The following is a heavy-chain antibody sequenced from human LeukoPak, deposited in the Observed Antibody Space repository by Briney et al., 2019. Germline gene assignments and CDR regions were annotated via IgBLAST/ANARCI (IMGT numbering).Heavy chain of an antibody. CDR1: GGTFSSYA. CDR3: ATWPTTVTYNWFDP. CDR2: FDPEDGET. V-gene: IGHV1-24*01. Sequence: ASVKVSCKASGGTFSSYAISWVRQAPGQGLEWMGGFDPEDGETIYAQKFQGRVTMTEDTSTDTAYMELSSLRSEDTAVYYCATWPTTVTYNWFDPWGQGTLVTVSS. J-gene: IGHJ5*02. D-gene: IGHD4-17*01.